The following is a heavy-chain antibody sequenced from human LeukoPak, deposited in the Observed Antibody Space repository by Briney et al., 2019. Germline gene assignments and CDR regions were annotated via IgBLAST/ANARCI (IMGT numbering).Heavy chain of an antibody. CDR1: GFTQSNHW. D-gene: IGHD1-14*01. Sequence: GSLRLSCAASGFTQSNHWMSWVRQPPGKGLEWIGEIHRSGSTNYNPSLQSRVTISIDRSKNQIALELSSVTAADTAVYYCAREIVGGFNPGAYWGQGTLVTVSS. J-gene: IGHJ4*02. CDR3: AREIVGGFNPGAY. CDR2: IHRSGST. V-gene: IGHV4-4*02.